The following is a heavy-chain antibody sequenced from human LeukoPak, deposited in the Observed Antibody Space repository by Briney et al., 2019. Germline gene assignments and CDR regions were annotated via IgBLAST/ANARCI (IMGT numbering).Heavy chain of an antibody. CDR2: ISYDGSNK. J-gene: IGHJ4*02. Sequence: AGGSLRLSCAASGFTFSSYAMHWVRQAPGKGLEWVAVISYDGSNKYYADSVKGRFTISRDNSKNTLYLQMNSLRAEDTAVYYGARDSRAAGLAFDYWGQGTLVTVSS. CDR1: GFTFSSYA. CDR3: ARDSRAAGLAFDY. D-gene: IGHD3-10*01. V-gene: IGHV3-30*04.